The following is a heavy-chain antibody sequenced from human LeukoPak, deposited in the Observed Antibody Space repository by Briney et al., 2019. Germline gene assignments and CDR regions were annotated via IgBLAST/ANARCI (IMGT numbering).Heavy chain of an antibody. Sequence: SETLSLTCDVPDYSIRSGYYWGWIRQPPGKGLEWIGSLYHSGSAYYSPSLKSRVTISLDTSNNELSLRLSSVTAADTAIYYCARQNIVVVVAATPGAFDIWGQGTLVTVSS. CDR2: LYHSGSA. V-gene: IGHV4-38-2*01. CDR3: ARQNIVVVVAATPGAFDI. D-gene: IGHD2-15*01. CDR1: DYSIRSGYY. J-gene: IGHJ3*02.